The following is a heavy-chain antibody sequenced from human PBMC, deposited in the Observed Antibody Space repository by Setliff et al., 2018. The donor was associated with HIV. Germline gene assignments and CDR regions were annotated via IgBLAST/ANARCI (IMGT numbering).Heavy chain of an antibody. CDR2: IKQDGSKA. V-gene: IGHV3-7*05. CDR1: GFTFSSYW. Sequence: GGSLRLSCAASGFTFSSYWMSWVRQAPGKGLEWVADIKQDGSKAYYMDSVKGRFTISRDNPKNSLYLQMTSLRAEDTAVYYCARKLRPGYGMDVWGQGTPVTVSS. CDR3: ARKLRPGYGMDV. D-gene: IGHD3-10*01. J-gene: IGHJ6*02.